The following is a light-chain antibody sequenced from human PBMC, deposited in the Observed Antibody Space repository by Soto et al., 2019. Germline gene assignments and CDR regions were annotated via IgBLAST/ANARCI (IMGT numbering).Light chain of an antibody. CDR3: CSYAGSYTWV. Sequence: QSALTQPRSVSGSPGQSVTISCTGTSSDVGDYNYVSWYQQHPGKAPKLMIYDVSERPSGVPDRFSGSKSGNTASLTISVLQAEDEADYYCCSYAGSYTWVFGGGTKLTVL. J-gene: IGLJ3*02. CDR2: DVS. CDR1: SSDVGDYNY. V-gene: IGLV2-11*01.